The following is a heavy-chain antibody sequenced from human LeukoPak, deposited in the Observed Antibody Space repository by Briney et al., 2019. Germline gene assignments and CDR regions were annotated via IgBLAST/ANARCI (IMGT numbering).Heavy chain of an antibody. CDR3: ARSNPGDENDAFDI. CDR1: GFTFSTYV. V-gene: IGHV3-66*01. Sequence: GGSLRLSCAASGFTFSTYVMIWVRQAPGKGLEWVSVIYSGGSTYYADSVKGRFTISRDNSKNTLYLQMNSLRAEDTAVYYCARSNPGDENDAFDIWGQGTMVTVSS. CDR2: IYSGGST. J-gene: IGHJ3*02.